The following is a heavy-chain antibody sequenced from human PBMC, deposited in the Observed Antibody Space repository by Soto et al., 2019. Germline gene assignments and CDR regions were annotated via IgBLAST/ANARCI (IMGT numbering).Heavy chain of an antibody. CDR2: IDPSDSYT. CDR1: GYSFTSYW. V-gene: IGHV5-10-1*01. CDR3: ARQGNWNYYYYYSMDV. J-gene: IGHJ6*02. D-gene: IGHD1-20*01. Sequence: GESLKISCKGSGYSFTSYWISWVRQMPGKGLEWMGRIDPSDSYTNYSPSFQGHVTISADKSISTAYLQWSSLKASDTAMYYCARQGNWNYYYYYSMDVWGQGTTVTVSS.